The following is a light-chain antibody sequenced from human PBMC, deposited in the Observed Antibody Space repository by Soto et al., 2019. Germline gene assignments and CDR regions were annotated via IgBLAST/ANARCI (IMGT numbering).Light chain of an antibody. V-gene: IGKV1-33*01. CDR1: QDISNY. Sequence: DIQMTQSPSSLSASVGDRVTITCQASQDISNYLNWYQQKPGKAPKLLIYDASNLETGVPSRFSGSGSGTDFTFTISSLQSEDFASYFCQHTFNSPPWTFGQGTKVEVK. J-gene: IGKJ1*01. CDR3: QHTFNSPPWT. CDR2: DAS.